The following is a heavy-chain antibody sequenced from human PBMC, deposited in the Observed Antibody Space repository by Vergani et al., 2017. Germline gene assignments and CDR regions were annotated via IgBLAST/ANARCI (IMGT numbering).Heavy chain of an antibody. CDR2: IYYSGRT. CDR1: WGHIKSHY. Sequence: QVQLQESGPGLVKPSETLSLLRTLSWGHIKSHYWSWIRQPPGKGLEWIGYIYYSGRTNYNPSLKSRVTISVDTSKNQFSLKLSSVTAADTAVYYCARAHSGGWFDPWGQGTLVTVSS. CDR3: ARAHSGGWFDP. D-gene: IGHD3-10*01. V-gene: IGHV4-59*11. J-gene: IGHJ5*02.